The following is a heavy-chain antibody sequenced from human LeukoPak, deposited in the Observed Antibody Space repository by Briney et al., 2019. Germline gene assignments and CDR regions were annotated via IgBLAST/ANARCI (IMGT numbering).Heavy chain of an antibody. D-gene: IGHD3-22*01. J-gene: IGHJ4*02. CDR1: GFTFSSYA. CDR3: AKDLYYYDSSGYYYTFDY. CDR2: ISGSGGST. Sequence: GGSLRLSCAASGFTFSSYAMSWVRQAPGKGLEWVSAISGSGGSTNYADSVKGRFTISRDNSKNTLYLQMNSLRAEDTAVYYCAKDLYYYDSSGYYYTFDYWGQGTLVTVSS. V-gene: IGHV3-23*01.